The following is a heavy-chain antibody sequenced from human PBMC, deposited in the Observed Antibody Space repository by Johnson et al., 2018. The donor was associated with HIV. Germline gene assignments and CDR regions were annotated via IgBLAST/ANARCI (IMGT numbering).Heavy chain of an antibody. CDR2: ISYAGSNK. CDR3: AKDYYGSGTRRYAFDI. CDR1: GFTFSSYA. V-gene: IGHV3-30-3*01. J-gene: IGHJ3*02. D-gene: IGHD3-10*01. Sequence: VQLVESGGGVVQPGRSLRLSCAASGFTFSSYAMHWVRQAPGKGLEWVAVISYAGSNKYYADSVNGRFTISSDNAKNTLYLQMNSLRAEDTAVYYCAKDYYGSGTRRYAFDIWGQGTMVTVSS.